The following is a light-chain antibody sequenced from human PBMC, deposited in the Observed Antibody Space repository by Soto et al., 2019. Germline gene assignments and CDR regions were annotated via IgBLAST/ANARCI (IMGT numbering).Light chain of an antibody. V-gene: IGKV2-28*01. Sequence: DIVMTQSPLSLPVTPGEPASISCRSSQSLLHSNGYNYLDWYLQKPGQSPQVLIYLGSNRASGVPDRFSGSGSGTDFTLKISRVEAEYVGVYFCMQALQTPPTFGGGTKVEIK. CDR2: LGS. CDR1: QSLLHSNGYNY. CDR3: MQALQTPPT. J-gene: IGKJ4*01.